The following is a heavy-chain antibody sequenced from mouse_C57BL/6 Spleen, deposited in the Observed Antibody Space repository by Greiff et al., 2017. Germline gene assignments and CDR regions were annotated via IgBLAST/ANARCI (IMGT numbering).Heavy chain of an antibody. CDR3: TRYSNFDPWFAY. Sequence: QVQLQQSGAELVRPGASVTLSCKASGYTFTDYEMHWVKQTPVHGLEWIGAIDPETGGTAYNQKFKGKAILTAAKSSCTAYMELRSLTSEDSAVYYCTRYSNFDPWFAYWGQGTLVTVSA. CDR1: GYTFTDYE. D-gene: IGHD2-5*01. V-gene: IGHV1-15*01. J-gene: IGHJ3*01. CDR2: IDPETGGT.